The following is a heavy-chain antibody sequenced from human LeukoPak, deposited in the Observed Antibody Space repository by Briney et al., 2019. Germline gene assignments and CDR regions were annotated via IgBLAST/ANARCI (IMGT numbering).Heavy chain of an antibody. V-gene: IGHV1-69*05. J-gene: IGHJ3*02. CDR1: GETFSNYA. Sequence: SVKVSCKTSGETFSNYAISWVRQAPGQGLEWMGGIIPIFGTANYAQKLQGRVTMTTDESTNTAYMELCSLRSEDTAVYYCARERALEAFDIWGQGTMVTVSS. CDR2: IIPIFGTA. CDR3: ARERALEAFDI.